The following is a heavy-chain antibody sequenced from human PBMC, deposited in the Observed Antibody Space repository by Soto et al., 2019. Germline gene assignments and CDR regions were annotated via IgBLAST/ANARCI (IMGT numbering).Heavy chain of an antibody. J-gene: IGHJ5*02. Sequence: QVQLVQSGAEVKKPGSSVKVSCKASGGTFSSYAISWVRQAPGQGLEWMGGIIPIFGTANYAQKFQGRVTITADESTSPAYMELSSLGSEDTAVYYCARGLSDLRLGELRERWFDPWGQGTLVTVSS. D-gene: IGHD3-16*01. CDR2: IIPIFGTA. CDR3: ARGLSDLRLGELRERWFDP. CDR1: GGTFSSYA. V-gene: IGHV1-69*01.